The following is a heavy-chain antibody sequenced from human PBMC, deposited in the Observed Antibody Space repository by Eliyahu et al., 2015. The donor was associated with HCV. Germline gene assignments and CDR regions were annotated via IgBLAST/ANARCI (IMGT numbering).Heavy chain of an antibody. V-gene: IGHV3-7*01. CDR3: ARDRGAPVGASDY. D-gene: IGHD1-26*01. CDR1: GFTFSSYW. CDR2: IKQDGSEK. Sequence: EVQLVESGGDLVQPGGSLXLSCAASGFTFSSYWMSWVRQAPGKGPEWVANIKQDGSEKYYVDSVKGRFIISRDNAKNSLCLQMNSLRAEDTAVYYCARDRGAPVGASDYWGQGTLVTVSS. J-gene: IGHJ4*02.